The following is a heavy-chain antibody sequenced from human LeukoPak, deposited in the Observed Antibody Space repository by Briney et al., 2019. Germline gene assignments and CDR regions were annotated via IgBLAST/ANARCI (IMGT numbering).Heavy chain of an antibody. CDR3: VRDKLTGASRLDY. V-gene: IGHV3-33*01. J-gene: IGHJ4*02. CDR2: IRYDGSNK. Sequence: GGSLRLSCAASGFTFSSYGMHWVRQAPGKGLEWVAVIRYDGSNKYYADSVKGRFTISRDNSKNTLYLQMNSLRAEDTAVYYCVRDKLTGASRLDYWGQGTLLTVSS. CDR1: GFTFSSYG. D-gene: IGHD7-27*01.